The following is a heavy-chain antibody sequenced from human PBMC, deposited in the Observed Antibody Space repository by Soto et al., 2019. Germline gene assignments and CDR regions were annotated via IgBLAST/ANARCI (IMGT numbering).Heavy chain of an antibody. CDR3: ARQRYDILTGYYNYGMDV. D-gene: IGHD3-9*01. Sequence: PSETLSLTCTVSGGSISSYYWSWIRQPPGKGLEWIGYIYYSGSTNYNPSLKSRVTISVDTSKNQFSLKLSSVTAADTAVYYCARQRYDILTGYYNYGMDVWGQGTTVS. CDR2: IYYSGST. CDR1: GGSISSYY. J-gene: IGHJ6*02. V-gene: IGHV4-59*08.